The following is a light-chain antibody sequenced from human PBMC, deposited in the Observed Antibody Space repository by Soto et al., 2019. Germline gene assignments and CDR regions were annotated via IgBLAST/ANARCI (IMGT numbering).Light chain of an antibody. CDR2: GAS. J-gene: IGKJ5*01. V-gene: IGKV3-15*01. Sequence: VMTQSPATLSVSPGERATLSCRASQSVSSNLAWYQQKPGQAPRLLIYGASTRATGIPARFSGSGSGTEFTLTISSLQSEDFAVYYCQQYNNWPPLYTFGQGTRLEIK. CDR3: QQYNNWPPLYT. CDR1: QSVSSN.